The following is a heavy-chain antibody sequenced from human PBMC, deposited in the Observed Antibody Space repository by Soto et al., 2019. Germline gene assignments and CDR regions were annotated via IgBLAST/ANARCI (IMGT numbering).Heavy chain of an antibody. CDR2: IYYSGST. CDR1: GGSISSSSYY. CDR3: ARSYSSGWLVAFDI. D-gene: IGHD6-19*01. J-gene: IGHJ3*02. Sequence: PSETLSLTCTVSGGSISSSSYYWGWIRQPPGKGLEWIGSIYYSGSTYYNPSLKSRVTISVDTSKNQFSLKLSSVTAADTAVYYCARSYSSGWLVAFDIWGQGTMVTVSS. V-gene: IGHV4-39*01.